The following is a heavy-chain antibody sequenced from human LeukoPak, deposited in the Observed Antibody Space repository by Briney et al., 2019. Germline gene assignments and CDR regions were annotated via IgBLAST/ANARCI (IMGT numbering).Heavy chain of an antibody. V-gene: IGHV4-34*01. CDR2: INHSGST. CDR3: AELTRGYFDY. Sequence: PETLSLTCAVYGGSFSGYYWSWIRQPPGKGLEWIGEINHSGSTNYNPSLKSRVTISVDTSKNQFSLKLSSVTAADTAVYYCAELTRGYFDYWGQGTLVTVSS. D-gene: IGHD1-26*01. J-gene: IGHJ4*02. CDR1: GGSFSGYY.